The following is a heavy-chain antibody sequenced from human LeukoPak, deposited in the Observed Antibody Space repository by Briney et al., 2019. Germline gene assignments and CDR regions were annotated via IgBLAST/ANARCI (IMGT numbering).Heavy chain of an antibody. CDR3: AKEGPNSSSWYMIGYYYYGMDV. CDR2: ISYDGSNK. J-gene: IGHJ6*02. Sequence: PGGSLRLSCAASEFTFSSYGMHWVRQAPGKGLEWVAVISYDGSNKYYADSVKGRFTISRDNSKNTLYLQMNSLRAEDTAVYYCAKEGPNSSSWYMIGYYYYGMDVWGQGTTVTVSS. CDR1: EFTFSSYG. D-gene: IGHD6-13*01. V-gene: IGHV3-30*18.